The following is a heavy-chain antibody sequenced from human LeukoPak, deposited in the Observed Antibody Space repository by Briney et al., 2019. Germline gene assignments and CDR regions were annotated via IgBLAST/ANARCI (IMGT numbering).Heavy chain of an antibody. V-gene: IGHV3-30-3*01. CDR2: ISYDGSNK. Sequence: GGSLRLSCAASGFTFSSYAMHWVRQAPGKGLEWVAVISYDGSNKYYADSVKGRFTISRDNSKNTLYLQMNSLRAEDTAVYYCAKAQGTMVTPYYYYYYGMDVWGQGTTVTVSS. J-gene: IGHJ6*02. D-gene: IGHD5-18*01. CDR3: AKAQGTMVTPYYYYYYGMDV. CDR1: GFTFSSYA.